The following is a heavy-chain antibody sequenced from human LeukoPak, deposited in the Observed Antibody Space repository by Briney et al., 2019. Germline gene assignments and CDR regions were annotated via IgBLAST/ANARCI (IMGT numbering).Heavy chain of an antibody. CDR2: IYYSGST. CDR3: ARGLRYFDWLSHAFDI. V-gene: IGHV4-61*01. J-gene: IGHJ3*02. CDR1: GGSVSSGSYY. D-gene: IGHD3-9*01. Sequence: SETLSLTCTVSGGSVSSGSYYWSWIRQPPGTGLEWIGYIYYSGSTNYNPSLKSRVTISVDTSKNQFSLKLSSVTAADTAVYYCARGLRYFDWLSHAFDIWGQGTMVTVSS.